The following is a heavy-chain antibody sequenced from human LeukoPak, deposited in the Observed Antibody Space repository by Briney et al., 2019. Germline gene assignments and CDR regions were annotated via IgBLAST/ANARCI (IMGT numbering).Heavy chain of an antibody. V-gene: IGHV3-9*03. Sequence: GGSLRLSCAASGFTFDDYAMRWVRQAPGKGLEWVSGISWNSGIIGYADSVKGRFTISRDNAKNSLNLQMNSLRAEDMAWYYCARTIGHCSGTRCRYDAFAIWGQGTMVSVSS. D-gene: IGHD2-2*01. CDR2: ISWNSGII. J-gene: IGHJ3*02. CDR3: ARTIGHCSGTRCRYDAFAI. CDR1: GFTFDDYA.